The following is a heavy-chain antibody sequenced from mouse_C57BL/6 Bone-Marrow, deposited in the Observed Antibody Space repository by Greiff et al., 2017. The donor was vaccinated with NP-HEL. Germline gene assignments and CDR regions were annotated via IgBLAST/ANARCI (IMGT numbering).Heavy chain of an antibody. CDR1: GYTFTSYW. D-gene: IGHD2-3*01. CDR2: INPSNGGT. CDR3: ARWGLGWLLRSYYYAMDY. Sequence: VQLQQPGTELVKPGASVKLSCKASGYTFTSYWMHWVKQRPGQGLEWIGNINPSNGGTNYNEKFKSKATLTVDKSSSTAYMQLSILTSEDSAVYYCARWGLGWLLRSYYYAMDYWGQGTSVTVSS. V-gene: IGHV1-53*01. J-gene: IGHJ4*01.